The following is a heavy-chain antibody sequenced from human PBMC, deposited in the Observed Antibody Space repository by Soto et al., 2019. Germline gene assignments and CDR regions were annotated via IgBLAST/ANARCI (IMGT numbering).Heavy chain of an antibody. Sequence: PSETLSLTCTVSGGSISSSSYYWGWIRQPPGKGLEWIGSIYYSGSTYYNPSLKSRVTISVDTSKNQFSLKLSSVTAADTAVYYCASHQQDIVVVPFAYWGQGTLVTVSS. CDR3: ASHQQDIVVVPFAY. CDR2: IYYSGST. V-gene: IGHV4-39*01. CDR1: GGSISSSSYY. D-gene: IGHD2-2*01. J-gene: IGHJ4*02.